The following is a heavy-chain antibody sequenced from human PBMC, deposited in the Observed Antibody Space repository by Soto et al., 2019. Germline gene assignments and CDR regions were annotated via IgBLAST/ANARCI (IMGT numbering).Heavy chain of an antibody. CDR3: ARDRAPYYYDSSGLLGGFWFDP. CDR1: GYTFTRYD. V-gene: IGHV1-8*01. CDR2: MNPNSGNT. D-gene: IGHD3-22*01. J-gene: IGHJ5*02. Sequence: ASVKVSCKASGYTFTRYDINWVRQATGQGLEWMGWMNPNSGNTGYAQKFQGRVTMTRNTSISTAYMELSSLRSEDTAVYYCARDRAPYYYDSSGLLGGFWFDPWG.